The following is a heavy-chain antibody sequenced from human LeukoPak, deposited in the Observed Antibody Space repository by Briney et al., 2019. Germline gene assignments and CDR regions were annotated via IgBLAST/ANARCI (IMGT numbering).Heavy chain of an antibody. CDR1: GYTFTGYY. D-gene: IGHD2-2*01. Sequence: GASVKVSCKASGYTFTGYYIHWVRQAPGQGLEWMGWINPNSGGTNYAQKFQGRVTMTRDTSISTAYMELSRLRSDDTAVYYCARDAIVVVPARYYYMDVWGKGTTVTVSS. CDR2: INPNSGGT. J-gene: IGHJ6*03. CDR3: ARDAIVVVPARYYYMDV. V-gene: IGHV1-2*02.